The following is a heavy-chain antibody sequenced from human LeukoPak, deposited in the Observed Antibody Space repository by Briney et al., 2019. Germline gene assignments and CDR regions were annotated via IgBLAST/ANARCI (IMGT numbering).Heavy chain of an antibody. Sequence: PSETLSLTCTVSGGSISSGGYYWSWIRQHPGKGLEWIGYIYYSGSTYYNPSLKSRVTISVDTSKNQFSLKLSSVTAADTAVYYCAREGSYYYDSSGYYPLYWFDPWGQGTLVTVAS. J-gene: IGHJ5*02. CDR1: GGSISSGGYY. D-gene: IGHD3-22*01. CDR3: AREGSYYYDSSGYYPLYWFDP. V-gene: IGHV4-31*03. CDR2: IYYSGST.